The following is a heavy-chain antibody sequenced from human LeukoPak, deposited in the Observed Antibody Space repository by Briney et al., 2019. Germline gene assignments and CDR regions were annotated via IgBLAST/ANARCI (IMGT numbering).Heavy chain of an antibody. CDR1: GFTFSTFA. CDR3: ARVKRYYYDTSGLYPLYYYYYMDV. J-gene: IGHJ6*03. V-gene: IGHV3-21*01. CDR2: IFPSGGEI. D-gene: IGHD3-22*01. Sequence: GGSLRLSCAASGFTFSTFAMIWVRQPPGKGLEWVSSIFPSGGEIHYADSVKGRFTISRDNAKNTLDLQVNSLRAEDTAVYYCARVKRYYYDTSGLYPLYYYYYMDVWGKGTTVTVSS.